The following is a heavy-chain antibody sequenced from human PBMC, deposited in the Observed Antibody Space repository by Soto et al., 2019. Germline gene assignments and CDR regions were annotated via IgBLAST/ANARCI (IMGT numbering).Heavy chain of an antibody. CDR3: ARDRRYSSSSYVGWIRSCSDY. CDR2: IWYDGSNK. J-gene: IGHJ4*02. V-gene: IGHV3-33*01. CDR1: GFTFSSYG. Sequence: QVQLVASGGGVVQPGRSLRLSCAASGFTFSSYGMHWVRQAPGKGLEWVAVIWYDGSNKYYADSVKGRFTISRDNSKNTRYLQMNSRRAEDTAVYYCARDRRYSSSSYVGWIRSCSDYWGQGTLFTVSS. D-gene: IGHD6-6*01.